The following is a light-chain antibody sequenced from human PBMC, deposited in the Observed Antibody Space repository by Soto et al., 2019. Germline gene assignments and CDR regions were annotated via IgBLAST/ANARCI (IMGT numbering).Light chain of an antibody. CDR2: DNN. J-gene: IGLJ3*02. CDR3: GAWDSSLSVWV. CDR1: SSNIGNDY. V-gene: IGLV1-51*01. Sequence: QSVLTQPPSVYAAPGQRVTISCSGSSSNIGNDYVSWYQQLPGTAPKLLMYDNNNRPSGIPDRFSGSKSGTSATLGITGLQTGDEADYYCGAWDSSLSVWVFGGGTKLPVL.